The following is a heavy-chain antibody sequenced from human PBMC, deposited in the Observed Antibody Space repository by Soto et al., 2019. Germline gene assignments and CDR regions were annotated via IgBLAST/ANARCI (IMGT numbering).Heavy chain of an antibody. D-gene: IGHD6-6*01. V-gene: IGHV3-33*01. CDR2: IWYDGSNK. CDR1: GFTFSSYG. Sequence: PGGSLGLSYAAAGFTFSSYGMNWVRQAPGKGLEWVAVIWYDGSNKYYADSVKGRFTISRDNSKNTLYLQMNSLRAEDTAVDYCASKTQYSSSPYYYYYGMDVWGQGTTVTVSS. CDR3: ASKTQYSSSPYYYYYGMDV. J-gene: IGHJ6*02.